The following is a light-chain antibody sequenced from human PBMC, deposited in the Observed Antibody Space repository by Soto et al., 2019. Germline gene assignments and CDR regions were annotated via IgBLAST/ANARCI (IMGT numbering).Light chain of an antibody. CDR2: AAS. Sequence: IQLTQSPSSLSASVGDRVTITCRASQGISSYLAWYQQKPGKAPKLLIYAASTLQSGVPSRFSGSGSGTDFTLTISSLQPDDFATYYCQQLNSYPRALTFGGGTKVEIK. CDR1: QGISSY. CDR3: QQLNSYPRALT. V-gene: IGKV1-9*01. J-gene: IGKJ4*01.